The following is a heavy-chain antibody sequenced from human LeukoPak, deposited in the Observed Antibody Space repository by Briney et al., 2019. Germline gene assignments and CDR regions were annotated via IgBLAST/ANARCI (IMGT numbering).Heavy chain of an antibody. Sequence: GESLKISCKGSGYSFSNYWIGWVRQMPGKGLEWMGIIYPGDSDTRYSPSLQGQLTISADKSISTAYLQWSSLKASDTAMYYCARRAGGGSSGYLGDYWGQGTLVTVSS. CDR2: IYPGDSDT. CDR3: ARRAGGGSSGYLGDY. D-gene: IGHD5-12*01. J-gene: IGHJ4*02. CDR1: GYSFSNYW. V-gene: IGHV5-51*01.